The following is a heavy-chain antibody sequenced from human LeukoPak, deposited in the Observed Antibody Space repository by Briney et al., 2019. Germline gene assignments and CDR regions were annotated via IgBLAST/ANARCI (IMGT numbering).Heavy chain of an antibody. CDR2: MSYDGSNK. D-gene: IGHD3-9*01. CDR3: AKDYDILTGGFDY. J-gene: IGHJ4*02. V-gene: IGHV3-30*18. Sequence: GGSRRLSCAASGFTFSSYGMHWVRQAPGKGLEWVAVMSYDGSNKYYADSVKGRFTISRDNSKNTLYLQMNSLRAEDTAVYYCAKDYDILTGGFDYWGQGTLVTVSS. CDR1: GFTFSSYG.